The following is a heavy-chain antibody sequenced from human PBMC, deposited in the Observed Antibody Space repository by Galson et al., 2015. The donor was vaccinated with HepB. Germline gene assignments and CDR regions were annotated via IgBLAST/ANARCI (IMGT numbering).Heavy chain of an antibody. Sequence: SWIRQPPGKGLEWIGEINHSGSTNYNPSLKSRVTISVDTSKNQFSLKLSSVTAADTAVYYCARAYSSSWYRLALLGAFDIWGQGTMVTVSS. J-gene: IGHJ3*02. CDR3: ARAYSSSWYRLALLGAFDI. D-gene: IGHD6-13*01. V-gene: IGHV4-34*01. CDR2: INHSGST.